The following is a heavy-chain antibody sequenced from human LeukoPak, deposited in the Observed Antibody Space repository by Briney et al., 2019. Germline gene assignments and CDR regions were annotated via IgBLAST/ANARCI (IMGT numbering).Heavy chain of an antibody. V-gene: IGHV1-2*02. D-gene: IGHD3-22*01. CDR3: ARGPVQYYYDSSGYFAY. Sequence: ASVKVSCKASGYTFTGYYMHWVRQAPGQGLEWMGWINPNSGGTNHAQKFQGRVTMTRDTSISTAYMELSRLRSDDTAVYYCARGPVQYYYDSSGYFAYWGQGTLVTVSS. CDR2: INPNSGGT. CDR1: GYTFTGYY. J-gene: IGHJ4*02.